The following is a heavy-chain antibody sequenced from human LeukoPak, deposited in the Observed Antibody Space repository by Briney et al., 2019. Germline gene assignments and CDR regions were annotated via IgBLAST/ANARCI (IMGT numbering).Heavy chain of an antibody. V-gene: IGHV3-23*01. CDR3: AKVRVTNYYYYYGLEL. J-gene: IGHJ6*02. D-gene: IGHD4-17*01. CDR1: GFTFSFYA. CDR2: ISGSSGSS. Sequence: GGSLRLSCAASGFTFSFYAMNWVRQAPGKGLEWVSAISGSSGSSYYADSVKGRFTISRDNPKNTLYLQMNSLRVEDTAVYYCAKVRVTNYYYYYGLELWGQGTTVTVSS.